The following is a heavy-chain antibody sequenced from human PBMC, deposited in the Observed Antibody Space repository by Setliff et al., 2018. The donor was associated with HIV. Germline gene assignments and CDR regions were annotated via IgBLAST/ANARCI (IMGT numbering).Heavy chain of an antibody. CDR1: GYSFTFYS. D-gene: IGHD5-12*01. CDR3: ARVGDGYNSFDY. J-gene: IGHJ4*02. V-gene: IGHV1-46*01. Sequence: ASVKVSCKASGYSFTFYSMHWVRRAPGHGLEWMGIINPSGGGTTYSQKFQGRVIVTRDTSTSTVYMELNSLRSEDTAVYYCARVGDGYNSFDYWGQGTLVTVSS. CDR2: INPSGGGT.